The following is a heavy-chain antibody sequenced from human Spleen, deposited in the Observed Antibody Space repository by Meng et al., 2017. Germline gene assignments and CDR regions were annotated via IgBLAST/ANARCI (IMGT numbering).Heavy chain of an antibody. Sequence: GGSLRLSCAASGFTLRNYAMSWVRQAPKKGPEWVSAISGNGGSTFYADSVKGRFSISRDNAKNSLYLQMNSLRVEDTAVYYCARVVTAMDVWGQGTTVTVSS. V-gene: IGHV3-23*01. D-gene: IGHD6-6*01. CDR3: ARVVTAMDV. CDR2: ISGNGGST. CDR1: GFTLRNYA. J-gene: IGHJ6*02.